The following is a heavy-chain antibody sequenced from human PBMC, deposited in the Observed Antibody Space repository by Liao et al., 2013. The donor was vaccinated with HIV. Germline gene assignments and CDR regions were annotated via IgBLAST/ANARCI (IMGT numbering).Heavy chain of an antibody. CDR3: ARGGGGFDF. V-gene: IGHV4-59*10. D-gene: IGHD3-16*01. Sequence: QVQVNQWGAGLLKPSETLTLACTVYGASFSGFYWNWIRQSAEKGLEWIGRVSTPGNTAYNPSLRRRLTLSLDTSRNRFSLNLISVTAADTAVYYCARGGGGFDFWGPGALVTISS. CDR2: VSTPGNT. CDR1: GASFSGFY. J-gene: IGHJ3*01.